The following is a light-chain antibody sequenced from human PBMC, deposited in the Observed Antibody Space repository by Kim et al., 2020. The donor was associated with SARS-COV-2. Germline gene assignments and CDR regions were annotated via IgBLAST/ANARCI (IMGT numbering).Light chain of an antibody. CDR3: QQYGSSPRLT. V-gene: IGKV3-20*01. CDR1: QSGSSSY. CDR2: GAS. J-gene: IGKJ4*01. Sequence: TGERATLSCRASQSGSSSYLAWYQQKPGQAPRLLIYGASSRATGIPDRFSGSGSGTDFTLTISRLEPEDFAVYYCQQYGSSPRLTFGGGTKVDIK.